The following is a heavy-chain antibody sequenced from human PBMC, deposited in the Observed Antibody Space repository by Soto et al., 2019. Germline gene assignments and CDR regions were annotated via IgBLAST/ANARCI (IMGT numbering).Heavy chain of an antibody. D-gene: IGHD3-22*01. J-gene: IGHJ4*02. CDR1: GFTFSSYW. Sequence: EVQLVESGGGLVQPGGSLRLSCAASGFTFSSYWMHWVRQAPVKGLVWVSRINSDGSSTSYADSVKGRFTISRDNAKNTLYLQMNSLRAEDTAVYYCARDPEGDYYDSSGTTNDYWGQGTLVTVSS. V-gene: IGHV3-74*01. CDR2: INSDGSST. CDR3: ARDPEGDYYDSSGTTNDY.